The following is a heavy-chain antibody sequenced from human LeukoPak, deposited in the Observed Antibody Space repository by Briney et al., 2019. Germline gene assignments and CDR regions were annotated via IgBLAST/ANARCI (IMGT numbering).Heavy chain of an antibody. CDR3: ARGIADPYSFDS. CDR1: GGSISSSSYY. J-gene: IGHJ4*02. D-gene: IGHD6-13*01. V-gene: IGHV4-39*07. Sequence: SETLSLTCTVSGGSISSSSYYWGWIRQPPGKGLEWIGSIYYSGSTYYNPSLKSRVTMSVDKSKNQFSLNLSSVTAADTAVYYCARGIADPYSFDSWGQGTLVTVSS. CDR2: IYYSGST.